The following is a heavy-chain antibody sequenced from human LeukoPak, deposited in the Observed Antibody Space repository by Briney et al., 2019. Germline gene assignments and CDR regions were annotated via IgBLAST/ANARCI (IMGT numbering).Heavy chain of an antibody. V-gene: IGHV3-23*01. Sequence: GGSLRLSCSASGFTLSSYWMHWVRQAPGKGLEWVSAITATSSSTHDADSVQDRFTISRDNSKNTLYLQMNSLRPEDTAIYYCAKLFESGTYNNFFHYWGQGTLVTVFS. CDR2: ITATSSST. CDR3: AKLFESGTYNNFFHY. J-gene: IGHJ4*02. CDR1: GFTLSSYW. D-gene: IGHD3-10*01.